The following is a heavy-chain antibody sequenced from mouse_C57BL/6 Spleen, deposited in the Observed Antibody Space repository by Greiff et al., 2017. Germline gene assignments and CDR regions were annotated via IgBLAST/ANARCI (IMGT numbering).Heavy chain of an antibody. J-gene: IGHJ1*03. CDR2: IRLKSDNYAT. V-gene: IGHV6-3*01. Sequence: EVKVEESGGGLVQPGGSMKLSCVASGFTFSNYWMNWVRQSPEKGLEWVAQIRLKSDNYATHYAESVKGRFTISRAYSKSSVYLQMINLRAEDTGIYYCTGYDYDGWYFDFWGTGTTVTVSS. CDR3: TGYDYDGWYFDF. CDR1: GFTFSNYW. D-gene: IGHD2-4*01.